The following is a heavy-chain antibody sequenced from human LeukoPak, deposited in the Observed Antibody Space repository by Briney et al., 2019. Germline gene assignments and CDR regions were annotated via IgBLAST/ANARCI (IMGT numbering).Heavy chain of an antibody. CDR1: GFTFSSYS. D-gene: IGHD3-3*01. Sequence: GGSLRLSCAASGFTFSSYSMNWVRQAPGKGLEWVSYISSSSSTIYYADSVKGRFTISRDNAKNSLYLQMNSLRDEDTAVYYCARDRPQFLEWLLLPSYYHYSMDVWGQGTTVTVSS. J-gene: IGHJ6*02. CDR3: ARDRPQFLEWLLLPSYYHYSMDV. CDR2: ISSSSSTI. V-gene: IGHV3-48*02.